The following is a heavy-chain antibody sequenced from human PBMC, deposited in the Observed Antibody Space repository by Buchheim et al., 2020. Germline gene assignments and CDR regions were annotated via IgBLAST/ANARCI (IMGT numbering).Heavy chain of an antibody. V-gene: IGHV3-66*02. CDR2: LYTSGKS. CDR1: GIPVSSNY. Sequence: EVQLVQSGGGLVQPGGSLRLSCAGSGIPVSSNYMSWVRQSPEKGLEWVSVLYTSGKSYYTDSVKGRFIVSRDDSENTLYLQMNGLRPEDTAVYYCASPGYSSGWYAYWGQGT. CDR3: ASPGYSSGWYAY. D-gene: IGHD6-19*01. J-gene: IGHJ4*02.